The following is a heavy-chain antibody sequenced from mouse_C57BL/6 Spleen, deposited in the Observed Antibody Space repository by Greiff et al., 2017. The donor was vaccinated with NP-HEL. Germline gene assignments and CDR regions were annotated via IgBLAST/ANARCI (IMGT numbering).Heavy chain of an antibody. CDR3: ARNYDGYYRGNAMDY. D-gene: IGHD2-3*01. Sequence: VQLQQPGAELVKPGASVKMSCKASGYTFTSYWITWVKQRPGQGLEWIGDIYPGSGSTNYNEKFKSKATLTVDTSSSTAYMQLSSLTSEDSAVYYCARNYDGYYRGNAMDYWGQGTSVTVSS. J-gene: IGHJ4*01. V-gene: IGHV1-55*01. CDR1: GYTFTSYW. CDR2: IYPGSGST.